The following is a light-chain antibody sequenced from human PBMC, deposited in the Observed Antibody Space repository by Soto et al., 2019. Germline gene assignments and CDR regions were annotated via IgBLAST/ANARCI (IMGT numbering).Light chain of an antibody. CDR1: SSNIGAGYD. Sequence: QPVLTQPPSVSGAPGQRVTISCTGSSSNIGAGYDVHWYQQLPGTAPKLLTYANSDRPSGVPDRFSGSKSGTSASLAITGLQAEDEADYYCQSYDSSLSGGVFGTGTKLTVL. CDR3: QSYDSSLSGGV. J-gene: IGLJ1*01. V-gene: IGLV1-40*01. CDR2: ANS.